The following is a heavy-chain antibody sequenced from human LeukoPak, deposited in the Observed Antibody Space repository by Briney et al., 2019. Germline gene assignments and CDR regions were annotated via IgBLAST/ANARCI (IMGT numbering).Heavy chain of an antibody. CDR2: IYYSGST. V-gene: IGHV4-59*01. J-gene: IGHJ6*02. D-gene: IGHD4-17*01. CDR1: GGSISSYY. Sequence: SETLSLTCTVSGGSISSYYWSWIRQPPGKGLEWIGYIYYSGSTTYNLSLKSRVTISVDTSKNQFSLKLSSVTAADTAVYYCARDFAVTTAYYYGMDVWGQGTTVTVSS. CDR3: ARDFAVTTAYYYGMDV.